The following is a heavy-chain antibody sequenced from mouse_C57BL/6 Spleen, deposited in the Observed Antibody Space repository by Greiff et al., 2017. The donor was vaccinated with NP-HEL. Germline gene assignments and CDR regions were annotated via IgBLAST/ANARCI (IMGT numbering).Heavy chain of an antibody. CDR2: IWSGGST. Sequence: QVQLQQSGPGLVQPSQSLSITCTVSGFSLTSYGVHWVRQSPGKGLEWLGVIWSGGSTDYNAAFISRLSISKDNSKSQVFFKMNSLQADDTAIYYCARGDYDGYPYYFDYWGQGTTLTVSS. D-gene: IGHD2-3*01. J-gene: IGHJ2*01. CDR1: GFSLTSYG. V-gene: IGHV2-2*01. CDR3: ARGDYDGYPYYFDY.